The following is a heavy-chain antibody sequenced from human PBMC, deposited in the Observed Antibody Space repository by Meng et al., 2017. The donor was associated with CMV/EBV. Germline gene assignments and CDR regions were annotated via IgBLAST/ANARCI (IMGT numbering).Heavy chain of an antibody. D-gene: IGHD4-11*01. J-gene: IGHJ4*02. CDR3: AIHSNYFDY. V-gene: IGHV3-30-3*01. CDR1: GFTFSSYA. Sequence: GRSLRLSCAASGFTFSSYAMHWVRQAPGKGLEWVAFISYDGSNKYYADSVKGRFTISRDNSKNTLYLQMNSLRAEDTAVYDCAIHSNYFDYWGQGTLVTVSS. CDR2: ISYDGSNK.